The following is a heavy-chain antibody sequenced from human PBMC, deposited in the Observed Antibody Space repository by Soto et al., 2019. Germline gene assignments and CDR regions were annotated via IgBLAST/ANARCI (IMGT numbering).Heavy chain of an antibody. CDR1: GFTFGDYA. J-gene: IGHJ4*02. D-gene: IGHD3-22*01. V-gene: IGHV3-9*01. CDR2: LTWNGEVL. Sequence: GGSLRLSCVASGFTFGDYAIHWVRQTPGKGLEWASGLTWNGEVLGYADSVKGRFTISRDNAKNSLYLEMNSLRPEDTALYYCVKDSESSGYLTHLDYWGQGTLVTVSS. CDR3: VKDSESSGYLTHLDY.